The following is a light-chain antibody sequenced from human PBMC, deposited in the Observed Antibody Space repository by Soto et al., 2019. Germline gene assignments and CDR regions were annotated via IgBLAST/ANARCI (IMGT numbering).Light chain of an antibody. J-gene: IGKJ1*01. CDR3: QQYGSSPWT. Sequence: ETVLTQSPGTLSLSPGERATLSCRASQTIRSNYLAWYRQTPGQAPRLLIYRASNRATGIAGRFSGSGYGTEFNLIISGLEPEDFAMYYCQQYGSSPWTFGQGTKVEIK. V-gene: IGKV3-20*01. CDR2: RAS. CDR1: QTIRSNY.